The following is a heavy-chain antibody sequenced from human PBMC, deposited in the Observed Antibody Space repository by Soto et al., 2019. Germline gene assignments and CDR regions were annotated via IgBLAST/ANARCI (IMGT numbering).Heavy chain of an antibody. D-gene: IGHD1-26*01. CDR3: ARDVAVGGRFDP. V-gene: IGHV3-33*01. CDR2: IWYDGSNK. J-gene: IGHJ5*02. CDR1: GFTFSSYV. Sequence: QVQLVESGGGVVQPGRSLRLSCAASGFTFSSYVMHWVRQAPGKGLEWVAVIWYDGSNKYYADSVKGRFTISRDTSKNTLYLQMNRLRAEDTAVYYCARDVAVGGRFDPWGQGTLVTVSS.